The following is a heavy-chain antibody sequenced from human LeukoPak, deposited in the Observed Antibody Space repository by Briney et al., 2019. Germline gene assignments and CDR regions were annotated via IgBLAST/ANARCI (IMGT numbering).Heavy chain of an antibody. CDR2: IIPILGIA. V-gene: IGHV1-69*02. CDR1: GGTFSSYT. D-gene: IGHD2-8*01. CDR3: ASEMVYAADY. J-gene: IGHJ4*02. Sequence: ASVKVPCKASGGTFSSYTISWVRQAPGQGLEWMGRIIPILGIANYAQKFQGRVTITADKSTSTAYMELSSLRSEDTAVYYCASEMVYAADYWGQGTLVTVSS.